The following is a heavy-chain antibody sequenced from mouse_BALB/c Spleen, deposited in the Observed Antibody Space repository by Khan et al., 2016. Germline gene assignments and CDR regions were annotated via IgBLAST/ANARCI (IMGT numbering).Heavy chain of an antibody. J-gene: IGHJ2*01. V-gene: IGHV1-52*01. Sequence: QVQLQQPGAELVRPGASVKLSCKASGHPFTTYWMNWVKQRPEQGLEGIGRIDPYDSETHYDQRFKDKAILTVDRSSSTAYMQLSSLTSEDSAVYYCARGSTVFDYWGQGTTLTVSS. CDR2: IDPYDSET. D-gene: IGHD1-1*01. CDR3: ARGSTVFDY. CDR1: GHPFTTYW.